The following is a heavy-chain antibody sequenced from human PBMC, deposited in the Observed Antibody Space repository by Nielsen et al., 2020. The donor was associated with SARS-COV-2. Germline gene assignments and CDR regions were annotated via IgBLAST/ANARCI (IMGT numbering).Heavy chain of an antibody. D-gene: IGHD1-26*01. CDR3: AKDKGPIEGYFDY. Sequence: GESLKISCAASGFAFNFYVMSWVRQAPGKGLEWVSAISGTGGSTYYADSVKGRFTISRDNSQNSLYLQMNSLRTEGTALYYCAKDKGPIEGYFDYWGQGTLVTVSS. CDR1: GFAFNFYV. J-gene: IGHJ4*02. CDR2: ISGTGGST. V-gene: IGHV3-43*02.